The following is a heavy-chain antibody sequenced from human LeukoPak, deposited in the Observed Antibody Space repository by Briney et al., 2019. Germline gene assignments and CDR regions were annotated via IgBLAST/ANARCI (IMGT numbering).Heavy chain of an antibody. CDR3: ATCAYSSSWYIGVYYDFYMDV. J-gene: IGHJ6*03. V-gene: IGHV3-23*01. D-gene: IGHD6-13*01. CDR2: ISGRGGGT. CDR1: GFTFSSYA. Sequence: PGGSLRLSCAASGFTFSSYAMSWVRQAPGMGLEWVSAISGRGGGTYYAESVKGRFTISRDNSTNTLYLQMNSLRVEDTAVYYCATCAYSSSWYIGVYYDFYMDVWRRGTTVIVFS.